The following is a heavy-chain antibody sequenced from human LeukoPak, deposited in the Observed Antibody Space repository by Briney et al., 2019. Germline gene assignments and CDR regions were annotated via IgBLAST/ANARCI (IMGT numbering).Heavy chain of an antibody. CDR2: ISSSGSNI. V-gene: IGHV3-11*01. J-gene: IGHJ3*02. CDR1: GFTFSDYY. D-gene: IGHD3-3*01. Sequence: GGSLRLSCAASGFTFSDYYMSWIRQAPGKGLEWVSYISSSGSNIYYADSVKGRFTISRGNAKNSLYLQMNSLRAEDTAVYYCARDPALRFLEWLSREDAFDIWGQGTMVTVSS. CDR3: ARDPALRFLEWLSREDAFDI.